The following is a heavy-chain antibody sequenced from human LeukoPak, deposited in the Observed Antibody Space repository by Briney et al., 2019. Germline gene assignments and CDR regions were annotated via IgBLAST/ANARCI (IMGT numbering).Heavy chain of an antibody. V-gene: IGHV3-30-3*01. CDR3: AREPWGAKGAAWGMDV. D-gene: IGHD1-26*01. CDR1: GFTFSSYA. Sequence: HPGRSLRLSCAASGFTFSSYAMHWVRQAPGKGLEWVAVISYDGSNKYYADSVKGRFTISRDNSKNTLYLQMNSLRAEDTAVYYCAREPWGAKGAAWGMDVWGQGTTVTVSS. CDR2: ISYDGSNK. J-gene: IGHJ6*02.